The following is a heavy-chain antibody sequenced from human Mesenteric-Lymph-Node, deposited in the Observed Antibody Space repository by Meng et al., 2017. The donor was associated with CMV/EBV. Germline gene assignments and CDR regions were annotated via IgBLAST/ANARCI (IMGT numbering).Heavy chain of an antibody. D-gene: IGHD3-10*01. CDR3: AKDMRSLYGSGSYHYYYGMDV. CDR2: ISWNSGSI. V-gene: IGHV3-9*01. Sequence: SLKISCAASGFSFDDYAMHWVRQGPGKGLEWVSGISWNSGSIGYVDSVKGRFTISRDNAKNSLYLQMKSLRSEDTGFYYCAKDMRSLYGSGSYHYYYGMDVWGQGTTVTVSS. J-gene: IGHJ6*02. CDR1: GFSFDDYA.